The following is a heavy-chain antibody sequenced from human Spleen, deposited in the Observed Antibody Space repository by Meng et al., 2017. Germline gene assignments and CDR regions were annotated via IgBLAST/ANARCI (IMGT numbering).Heavy chain of an antibody. V-gene: IGHV3-15*01. D-gene: IGHD6-13*01. Sequence: GGSLRLSCVASGFRVTDAWMSWVRQAPGKGLEGVGRINSNSDGGTTDYAAHVKGRFTISRDDSKNTLYLQMNSLITEDTAVYFCATGAAAADHWGQGTLVTVSS. CDR3: ATGAAAADH. CDR2: INSNSDGGTT. CDR1: GFRVTDAW. J-gene: IGHJ4*02.